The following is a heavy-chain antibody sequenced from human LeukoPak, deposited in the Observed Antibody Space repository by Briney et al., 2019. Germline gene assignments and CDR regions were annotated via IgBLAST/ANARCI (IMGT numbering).Heavy chain of an antibody. CDR2: INHSGST. CDR3: ARGHSSSSWHPAY. D-gene: IGHD6-13*01. Sequence: SETLSLTCAVYGGSFSGYYWGWIRQPPGKGLEWIGEINHSGSTNYNPSLKSRVTISVDTSKNQFSLKLSSVTAADTAVYYCARGHSSSSWHPAYWGQGTLVTVSS. CDR1: GGSFSGYY. J-gene: IGHJ4*02. V-gene: IGHV4-34*01.